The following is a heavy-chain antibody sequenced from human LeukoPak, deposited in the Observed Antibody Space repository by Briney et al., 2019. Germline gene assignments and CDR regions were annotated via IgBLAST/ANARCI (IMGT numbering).Heavy chain of an antibody. V-gene: IGHV1-69*06. D-gene: IGHD6-19*01. CDR1: GGTFSSYA. CDR2: IIPIFGTA. J-gene: IGHJ4*02. CDR3: ARSIAVGEYSSGWYKIDY. Sequence: SVKVSCKASGGTFSSYAISWVRQAPGQGLEWMGGIIPIFGTANYAQKFQGRVTITADKSTSTAYMELSSLRSEDTAVYYCARSIAVGEYSSGWYKIDYWGQGTLLAVSS.